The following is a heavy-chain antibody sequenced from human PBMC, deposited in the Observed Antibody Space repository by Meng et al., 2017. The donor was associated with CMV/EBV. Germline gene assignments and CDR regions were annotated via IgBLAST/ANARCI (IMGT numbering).Heavy chain of an antibody. J-gene: IGHJ6*02. V-gene: IGHV3-23*01. CDR2: ISGSGGST. CDR3: AKVLWSGYDYGMDV. D-gene: IGHD3-3*01. CDR1: GFTFSSYA. Sequence: GESLKISCAASGFTFSSYAMSWVRQAPGKGLEWVSAISGSGGSTYYADSVKGRFTISRDNSKNTLYLQMNSLRAEDTAVYYCAKVLWSGYDYGMDVWGQGTKVTVSS.